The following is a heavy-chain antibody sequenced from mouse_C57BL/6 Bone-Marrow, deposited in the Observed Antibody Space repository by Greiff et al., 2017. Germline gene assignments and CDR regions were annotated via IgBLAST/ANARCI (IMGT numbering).Heavy chain of an antibody. CDR3: ARGGYFEV. J-gene: IGHJ1*03. Sequence: QVQLQQSGAELVRPGTSVKVSCKASGYAFTNYLIEWVKQRPGQGLEWIGVINPGSGGTNYNEKFKGKATLTADKSSSTAYMQLSSLTSEDSAVYFCARGGYFEVWGTGTTVTVSS. CDR2: INPGSGGT. CDR1: GYAFTNYL. V-gene: IGHV1-54*01.